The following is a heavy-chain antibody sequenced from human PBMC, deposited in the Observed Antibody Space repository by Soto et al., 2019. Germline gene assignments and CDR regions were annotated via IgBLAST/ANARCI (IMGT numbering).Heavy chain of an antibody. CDR3: ARVRGYSYGCFDY. J-gene: IGHJ4*02. V-gene: IGHV4-59*01. CDR1: GGSISSYY. D-gene: IGHD5-18*01. CDR2: IYYSGST. Sequence: SETLSLTCTVSGGSISSYYWSWIRQPPGKGLEWIGYIYYSGSTNYNPSLKSRVTISVDTSKNQFSLKLSSVTAADTAVYYCARVRGYSYGCFDYWGQGTLVTASS.